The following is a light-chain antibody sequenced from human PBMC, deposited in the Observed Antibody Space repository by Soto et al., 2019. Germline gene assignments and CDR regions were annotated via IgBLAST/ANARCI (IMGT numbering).Light chain of an antibody. CDR1: SSDVGGYNY. V-gene: IGLV2-8*01. J-gene: IGLJ2*01. CDR3: ISDVGSNNVI. Sequence: QSALTQPPSASGSPGQSVTISCTGTSSDVGGYNYVSWYQQYPGKAPKLMIYEVSRRPTGVPDRFSGSKSGNTASLTVSGLQADDEADYYCISDVGSNNVIFGGGTKLTVL. CDR2: EVS.